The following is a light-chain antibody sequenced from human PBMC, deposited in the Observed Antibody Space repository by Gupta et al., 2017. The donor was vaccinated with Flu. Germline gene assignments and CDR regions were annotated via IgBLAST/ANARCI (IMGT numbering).Light chain of an antibody. J-gene: IGLJ1*01. CDR2: EVV. CDR1: SSDVGAYTL. CDR3: CSYTTAMTYV. V-gene: IGLV2-23*02. Sequence: QSALTQPASVSGSPGQSITICTGTSSDVGAYTLVSWYQQDPGKAPRLIISEVVKRASGVSTRFSASKSGNTASLTISGLQAEDEADYYCCSYTTAMTYVFGPGTKVTVL.